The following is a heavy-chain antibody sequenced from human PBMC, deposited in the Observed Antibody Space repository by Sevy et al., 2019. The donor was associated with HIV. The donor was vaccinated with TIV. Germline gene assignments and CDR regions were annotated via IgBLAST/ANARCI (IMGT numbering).Heavy chain of an antibody. V-gene: IGHV3-21*01. Sequence: GGALRLSCAASGFTFSSYSMNWVRQAPGKGLEWVSAISSSSSYIYYADSVKGRFTISRDNAKNSLYLQMNSLRAEDTAVYYCARVAEMATIRSAFDIWGQVTMVTVSS. CDR3: ARVAEMATIRSAFDI. J-gene: IGHJ3*02. D-gene: IGHD5-12*01. CDR1: GFTFSSYS. CDR2: ISSSSSYI.